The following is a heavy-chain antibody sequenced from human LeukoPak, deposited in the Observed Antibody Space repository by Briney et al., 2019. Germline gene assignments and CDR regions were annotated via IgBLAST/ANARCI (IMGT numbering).Heavy chain of an antibody. CDR3: ARSSRVYYFDY. CDR1: GFTFSNFA. CDR2: ISKDGSNK. Sequence: GGSLRLSCAASGFTFSNFAMHWVRQAPGKGLEWVAVISKDGSNKYYADSVKGRFTISRDNSKNTLYLQMNSLRVDDTAVYYCARSSRVYYFDYWGQGTLVTVSS. V-gene: IGHV3-30*04. D-gene: IGHD2-2*01. J-gene: IGHJ4*02.